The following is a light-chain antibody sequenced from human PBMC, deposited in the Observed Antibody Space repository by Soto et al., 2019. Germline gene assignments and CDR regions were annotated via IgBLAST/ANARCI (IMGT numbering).Light chain of an antibody. CDR2: GAS. Sequence: EIVLTQSPGTLSLSPGERATLSCRASQSVSSSYLSWYQQKPGQAPSLLIYGASSTATGITDRFSGSGAGTDFSITIIRLEPEDFVVYYCEQYGSSPMYTFGQGTKLEIK. CDR3: EQYGSSPMYT. J-gene: IGKJ2*01. CDR1: QSVSSSY. V-gene: IGKV3-20*01.